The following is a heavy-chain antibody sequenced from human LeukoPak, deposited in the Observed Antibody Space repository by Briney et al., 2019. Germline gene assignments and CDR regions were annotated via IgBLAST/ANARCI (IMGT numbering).Heavy chain of an antibody. CDR2: ISWNSGSI. J-gene: IGHJ3*02. Sequence: GGSLRLSCAASGFTFDDYAMHWVRRAPGKGLEWVSGISWNSGSIGYADSVKGRFTISRDNAKNSLYLQMNSLRAEDMALYYCASRSLLGAFDIWGQGTMVTVSS. CDR1: GFTFDDYA. V-gene: IGHV3-9*03. CDR3: ASRSLLGAFDI.